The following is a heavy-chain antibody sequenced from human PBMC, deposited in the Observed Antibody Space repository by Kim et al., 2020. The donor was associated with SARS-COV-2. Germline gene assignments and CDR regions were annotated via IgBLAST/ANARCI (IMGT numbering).Heavy chain of an antibody. CDR3: ARDNSWGSGSYYNSGAFDI. CDR1: GYTFTSYG. D-gene: IGHD3-10*01. J-gene: IGHJ3*02. CDR2: ISAYNGNT. V-gene: IGHV1-18*01. Sequence: ASVKVSCKASGYTFTSYGISWVRQAPGQGLEWMGWISAYNGNTNYAQKLQGRVTMTTDTSTSTAYMELRSLRSDDTAVYYCARDNSWGSGSYYNSGAFDIWGQGTMVTVSS.